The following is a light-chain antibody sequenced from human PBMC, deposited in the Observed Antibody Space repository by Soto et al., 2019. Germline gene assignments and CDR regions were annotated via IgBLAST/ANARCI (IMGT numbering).Light chain of an antibody. CDR1: SSNIGANYD. CDR3: QSFDSSLYAVV. V-gene: IGLV1-40*01. J-gene: IGLJ2*01. Sequence: QSALTQPPSMSGAPGQRVIISCAGSSSNIGANYDVHWYQHLPGTAPKLLIYANYNRPSWVPDRFSGSKSGTSASLAITGLQTEDEADYYGQSFDSSLYAVVVGGGTKVTVL. CDR2: ANY.